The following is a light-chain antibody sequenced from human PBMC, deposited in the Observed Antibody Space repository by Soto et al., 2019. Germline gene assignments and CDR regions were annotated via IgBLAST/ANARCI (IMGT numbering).Light chain of an antibody. Sequence: DIVMTQSPDSLTVSLGERATINCKSSQSVLYSSNNKNYLAGYQHKPGQPPQLLIYWASTRESGVPDRFSGSGSGTDFTLTISSLQAEDVAVYYCQQYYTTPPWTFGQGTKVEVK. J-gene: IGKJ1*01. CDR1: QSVLYSSNNKNY. CDR2: WAS. CDR3: QQYYTTPPWT. V-gene: IGKV4-1*01.